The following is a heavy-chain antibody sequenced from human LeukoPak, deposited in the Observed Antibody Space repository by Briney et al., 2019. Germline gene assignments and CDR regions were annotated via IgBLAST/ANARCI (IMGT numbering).Heavy chain of an antibody. Sequence: GGSLRLSCEASGFTFSNYAMSWVRQAPGKGLEWVSAISGSGGSTYYADSVKGRFTISRDNSKNTLYLQMNSLRAEDTAVYYCAKDLSGDYGDYFDYWGQGTLVTVSS. D-gene: IGHD4-17*01. CDR3: AKDLSGDYGDYFDY. J-gene: IGHJ4*02. CDR1: GFTFSNYA. CDR2: ISGSGGST. V-gene: IGHV3-23*01.